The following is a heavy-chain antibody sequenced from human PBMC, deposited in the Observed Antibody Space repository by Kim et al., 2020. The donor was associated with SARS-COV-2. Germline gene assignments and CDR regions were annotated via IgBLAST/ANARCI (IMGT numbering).Heavy chain of an antibody. J-gene: IGHJ3*02. D-gene: IGHD5-18*01. V-gene: IGHV1-18*01. Sequence: ASVKVSCKASGYTFTSNGINWVRQAPGQGLEWMGWISAYNGNTNYAQKLQGRVTMTTDTSTSTAYMELRSLRSDDTAVYYCARELRVNTSMVTFDSAFDIWGQGTMVTVSS. CDR1: GYTFTSNG. CDR2: ISAYNGNT. CDR3: ARELRVNTSMVTFDSAFDI.